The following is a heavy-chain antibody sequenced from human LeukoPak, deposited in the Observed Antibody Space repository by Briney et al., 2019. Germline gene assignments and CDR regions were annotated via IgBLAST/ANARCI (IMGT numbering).Heavy chain of an antibody. V-gene: IGHV3-49*03. D-gene: IGHD6-25*01. Sequence: GRSLRLSCSVSGFTFGDYAMSWFRQAPGKGLEWVCFIRSKTYGGAPVYAASVKGRFIISRDDSKSIAYLQMNSLKTEDTAVYYCTRENIVAGYYYAMDVWGQGTTVTVSS. CDR2: IRSKTYGGAP. J-gene: IGHJ6*02. CDR1: GFTFGDYA. CDR3: TRENIVAGYYYAMDV.